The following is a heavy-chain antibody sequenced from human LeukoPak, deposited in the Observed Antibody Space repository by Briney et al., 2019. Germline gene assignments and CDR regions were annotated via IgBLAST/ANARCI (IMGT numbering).Heavy chain of an antibody. V-gene: IGHV4-61*02. D-gene: IGHD6-6*01. CDR1: GASVSDGNFS. CDR3: ARLLAARGWGVIDY. CDR2: IYSSEDT. Sequence: SQTLSLTCTVYGASVSDGNFSWGWVRQSAGRGLEWIGRIYSSEDTKYNPSLKSRVTISLDTSKNQFSLKLSSVTAADTAVYYCARLLAARGWGVIDYWGQGTLVTASS. J-gene: IGHJ4*02.